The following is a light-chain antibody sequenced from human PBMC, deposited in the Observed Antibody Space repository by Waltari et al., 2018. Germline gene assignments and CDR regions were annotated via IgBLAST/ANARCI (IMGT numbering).Light chain of an antibody. CDR3: QQLNSDPWM. CDR1: QGISSY. Sequence: IQLTQSPSYLSASVGDRVTITCRARQGISSYFAWYQQKQGKAPKLLIYAASTLQSGVPSRFSGSGSGTDFTLTISSLQPEDFATYYCQQLNSDPWMFGQGTKVEIK. J-gene: IGKJ1*01. CDR2: AAS. V-gene: IGKV1-9*01.